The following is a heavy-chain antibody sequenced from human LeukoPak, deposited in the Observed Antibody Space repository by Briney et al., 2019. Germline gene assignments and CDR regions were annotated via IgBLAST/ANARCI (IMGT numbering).Heavy chain of an antibody. Sequence: ASVKVSCKASGGTFSSYAISWVRQAPGQGLEWMGGIIPIFGTANYAQKFQGRVTITADESTSTAYMELSSLRSEDTAVYYCARSWQQPKSWFDPWGQGTLVTVSS. CDR3: ARSWQQPKSWFDP. CDR1: GGTFSSYA. CDR2: IIPIFGTA. J-gene: IGHJ5*02. D-gene: IGHD6-13*01. V-gene: IGHV1-69*13.